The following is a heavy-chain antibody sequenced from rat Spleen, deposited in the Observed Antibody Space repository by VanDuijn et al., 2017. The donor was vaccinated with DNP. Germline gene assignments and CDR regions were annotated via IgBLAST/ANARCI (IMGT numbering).Heavy chain of an antibody. Sequence: EVQLVESGGGLVQPGRSMKLSCAASGFTFSSFSMAWVRQSTKGLEWVATISSTDDFPYYRDSVKGRFTISRDNAENTVYLQMNSLRSEDTATYYCGKEGYYDGSSYYEDYYAMDAWGQGTSVTVAS. CDR2: ISSTDDFP. D-gene: IGHD1-12*02. V-gene: IGHV5-46*01. CDR3: GKEGYYDGSSYYEDYYAMDA. J-gene: IGHJ4*01. CDR1: GFTFSSFS.